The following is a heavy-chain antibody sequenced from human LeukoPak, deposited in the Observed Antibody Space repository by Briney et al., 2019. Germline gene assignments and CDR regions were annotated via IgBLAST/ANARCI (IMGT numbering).Heavy chain of an antibody. D-gene: IGHD3-22*01. CDR1: GFTFSNAW. CDR2: IKSKTDGGTT. V-gene: IGHV3-15*01. J-gene: IGHJ3*02. Sequence: PGGSLRLSCAASGFTFSNAWMSWVRQAPGKGLEWVGRIKSKTDGGTTDYAAPVKGRFTISRDDSKNTLYLQMNSLKTEDTAVYYCTTDSYDSSGYYYGPDAFDIWGQGTMVTVSS. CDR3: TTDSYDSSGYYYGPDAFDI.